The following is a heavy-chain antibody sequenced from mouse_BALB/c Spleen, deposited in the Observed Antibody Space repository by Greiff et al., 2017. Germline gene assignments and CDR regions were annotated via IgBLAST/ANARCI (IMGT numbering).Heavy chain of an antibody. J-gene: IGHJ4*01. CDR3: ARVEYPMDY. V-gene: IGHV14-3*02. Sequence: EVHLVESGAELVKPGASVKLSCTASGFNIKDTYMHWVKQRPEQGLEWIGRIDPANGNTKYDPKFQGKATITADTSSNTAYLQLSSLTSEDTAVYYCARVEYPMDYWGQGTSVTVSS. CDR1: GFNIKDTY. CDR2: IDPANGNT.